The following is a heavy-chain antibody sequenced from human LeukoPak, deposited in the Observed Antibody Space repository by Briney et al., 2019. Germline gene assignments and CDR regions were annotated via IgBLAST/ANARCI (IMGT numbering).Heavy chain of an antibody. V-gene: IGHV3-7*02. CDR3: ARTTYGDY. CDR1: GHTLGSYW. Sequence: QSGGSLRLSCAVSGHTLGSYWMTWVRQAPRKGLEWAAAIKEDGSEQYYVDSVKGRFTISRDNAKNSLHLQMSSLRAEDTAVYYCARTTYGDYWGQGTLVTVSS. CDR2: IKEDGSEQ. D-gene: IGHD1-1*01. J-gene: IGHJ4*02.